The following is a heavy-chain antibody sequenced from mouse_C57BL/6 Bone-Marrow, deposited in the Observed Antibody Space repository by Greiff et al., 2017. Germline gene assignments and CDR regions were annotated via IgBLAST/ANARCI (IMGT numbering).Heavy chain of an antibody. V-gene: IGHV5-15*04. CDR3: ARRGGSSYEYFDV. CDR2: ISNLAYSI. Sequence: EVKLMESGGGLVQPGGSLKLSCAASGFTFSDYGMARVRQAPRKGPEWVAFISNLAYSIYYADTVTGRFTISRENAKNTLYLEMSSLRSEDTAMYYCARRGGSSYEYFDVWGTGTTVTVSS. J-gene: IGHJ1*03. D-gene: IGHD1-1*01. CDR1: GFTFSDYG.